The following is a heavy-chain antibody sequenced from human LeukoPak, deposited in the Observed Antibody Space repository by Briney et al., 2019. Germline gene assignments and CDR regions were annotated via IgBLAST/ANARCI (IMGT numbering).Heavy chain of an antibody. D-gene: IGHD2-2*01. J-gene: IGHJ6*03. CDR2: IRYDGSNK. Sequence: GGSLRLSCAASGFTFSSYGMHWVRQAPGKGLEWVAFIRYDGSNKYYADSVKGRFTISRDNSKNTLYLQMNSLRAEDTAVYYCARDHRGSVLAAMGRSYYYYMDVWGKGTTVTISS. CDR1: GFTFSSYG. V-gene: IGHV3-30*02. CDR3: ARDHRGSVLAAMGRSYYYYMDV.